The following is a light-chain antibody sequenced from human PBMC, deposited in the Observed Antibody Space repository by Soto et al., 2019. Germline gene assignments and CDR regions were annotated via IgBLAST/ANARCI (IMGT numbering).Light chain of an antibody. CDR3: QQYGSSPQT. CDR1: QSVSGSY. Sequence: EIVLTQSPGTLSLSPGERATLSCRASQSVSGSYLAWYQQKPGQAPRLLIYGASSSATGIPDRFSGSGSKTDFTLTISRLEPEDFAVYYCQQYGSSPQTFGQGTKLEIK. CDR2: GAS. V-gene: IGKV3-20*01. J-gene: IGKJ2*01.